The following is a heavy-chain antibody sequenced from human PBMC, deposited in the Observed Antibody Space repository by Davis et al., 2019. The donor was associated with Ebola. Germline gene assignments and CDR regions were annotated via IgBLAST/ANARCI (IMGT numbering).Heavy chain of an antibody. D-gene: IGHD4-17*01. CDR2: INPNSGGT. J-gene: IGHJ5*02. CDR1: GYTFTSYG. Sequence: ASVKVSCKASGYTFTSYGISWVRQAPGQGLEWMGWINPNSGGTNYAQKFQGRVTMTRDTSISTAYMELSRLRSDDTAVYYCASQGYTVTTFWFDPWGQGTLVTVSS. CDR3: ASQGYTVTTFWFDP. V-gene: IGHV1-2*02.